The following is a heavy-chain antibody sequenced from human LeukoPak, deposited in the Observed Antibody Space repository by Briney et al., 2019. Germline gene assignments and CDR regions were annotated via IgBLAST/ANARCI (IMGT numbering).Heavy chain of an antibody. J-gene: IGHJ3*02. D-gene: IGHD3-16*02. Sequence: ASVKVSCKASGGTFSSYAISWVRQAPGQGLEWMGWINPNSGGTNYAQKFQGRVTMTRDTSISTAYMELSRLRSDDTAVYYCASYGYTDAFDIWGQGTMVTVSS. V-gene: IGHV1-2*02. CDR1: GGTFSSYA. CDR3: ASYGYTDAFDI. CDR2: INPNSGGT.